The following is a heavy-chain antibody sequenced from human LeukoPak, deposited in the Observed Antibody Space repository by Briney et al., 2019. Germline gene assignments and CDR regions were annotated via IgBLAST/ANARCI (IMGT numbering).Heavy chain of an antibody. J-gene: IGHJ4*02. CDR2: INPDGIKR. D-gene: IGHD2-15*01. CDR1: GLTFSSSW. Sequence: GGSLRLSCAVSGLTFSSSWMDWVRQAPGKGLEWVASINPDGIKRYSADSVKGRFTISRDNARNSLYLQMNSLRAEDTAVYFCVRDGQGSTPLDYWGQGTLVTVSS. V-gene: IGHV3-7*01. CDR3: VRDGQGSTPLDY.